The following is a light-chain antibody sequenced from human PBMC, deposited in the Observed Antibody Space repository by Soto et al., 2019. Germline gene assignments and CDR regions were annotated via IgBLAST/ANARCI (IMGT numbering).Light chain of an antibody. J-gene: IGKJ1*01. CDR1: PDINNF. Sequence: DIQMTQSPSSLSASVGDRVTINCRASPDINNFLAWYQHKPGKVPKLLIYAASTLQSGVPSRFSGSGSGTDFTLTISSLQPEDVATYYCQKYNNAPWTFGQGTKVEIK. CDR3: QKYNNAPWT. V-gene: IGKV1-27*01. CDR2: AAS.